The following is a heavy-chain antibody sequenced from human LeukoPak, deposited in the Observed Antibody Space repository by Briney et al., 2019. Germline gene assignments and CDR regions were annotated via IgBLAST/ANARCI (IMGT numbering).Heavy chain of an antibody. V-gene: IGHV1-2*02. Sequence: ASVKVSCKASGYTFTGYYMHWVRQAPGQGREWMGWINPNSGGTNYAQKFQGRVTMTRDTSISTAYMELSRLRSDDTAVYYCARDPYDSSAYGAFDIWGQGTMVTVSS. CDR1: GYTFTGYY. CDR2: INPNSGGT. J-gene: IGHJ3*02. D-gene: IGHD3-22*01. CDR3: ARDPYDSSAYGAFDI.